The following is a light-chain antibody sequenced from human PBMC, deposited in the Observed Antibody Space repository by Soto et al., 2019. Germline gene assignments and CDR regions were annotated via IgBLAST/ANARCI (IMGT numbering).Light chain of an antibody. Sequence: DIQMSQSPSSLSASVGDRVTITCRASQSISFYLNWYRQKPGKAPKLLIYTASNVQSGVPSRISGSGSGTDFTLTISSLQPEDFATYCCQQSYNMPRTFGQGTKVDI. CDR1: QSISFY. CDR3: QQSYNMPRT. J-gene: IGKJ1*01. V-gene: IGKV1-39*01. CDR2: TAS.